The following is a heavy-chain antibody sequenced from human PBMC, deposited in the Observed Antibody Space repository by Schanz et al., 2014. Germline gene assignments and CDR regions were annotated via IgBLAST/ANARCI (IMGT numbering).Heavy chain of an antibody. Sequence: VQLVESGGGVVQPGRSRRLSCEASGFTFSSYGMHWVRQAPGKGLEWVSYISSSSSTIYYADSVKGRFTISRDNAKNSLYLKMNSLRAEDTAVYYCASPSDSSWYMDVWGKGTTVTVSS. CDR3: ASPSDSSWYMDV. CDR1: GFTFSSYG. CDR2: ISSSSSTI. D-gene: IGHD2-21*02. V-gene: IGHV3-48*04. J-gene: IGHJ6*03.